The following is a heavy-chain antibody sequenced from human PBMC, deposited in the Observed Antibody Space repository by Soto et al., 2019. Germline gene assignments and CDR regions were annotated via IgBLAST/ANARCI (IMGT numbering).Heavy chain of an antibody. CDR2: IIPIPGTA. CDR3: ARSQGSSTSLEIYYYYYYGMEV. D-gene: IGHD2-2*01. J-gene: IGHJ6*02. CDR1: GGTFGSYA. Sequence: QVQLVQSGAEVKKPGSSVKVSCKASGGTFGSYAISWVRQSPGQGLEWMGGIIPIPGTANYAQKFQGRVTIVADESTSTAYMELSSLRSEDTAVYYCARSQGSSTSLEIYYYYYYGMEVWGQGTTVTVSS. V-gene: IGHV1-69*01.